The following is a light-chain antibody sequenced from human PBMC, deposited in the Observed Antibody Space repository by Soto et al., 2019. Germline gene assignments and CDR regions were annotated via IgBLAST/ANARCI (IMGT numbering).Light chain of an antibody. CDR2: EVS. V-gene: IGLV2-14*01. J-gene: IGLJ2*01. Sequence: QSALTQPASVSGSPGQSITISCTGTSSDVVGYNYVSWYQQHPGKAPKLMIYEVSNRPSGVSNSFSGSKSGNTASLTISGLQAEDEADYYCSSYTTSSTLEVFGGGTKVTVL. CDR1: SSDVVGYNY. CDR3: SSYTTSSTLEV.